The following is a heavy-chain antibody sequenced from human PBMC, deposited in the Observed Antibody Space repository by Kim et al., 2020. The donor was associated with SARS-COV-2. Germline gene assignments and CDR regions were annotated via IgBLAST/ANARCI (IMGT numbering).Heavy chain of an antibody. D-gene: IGHD3-22*01. CDR3: ATYNSVYYYN. V-gene: IGHV4-59*10. CDR2: GKT. J-gene: IGHJ4*02. Sequence: GKTTYNPSLKSRVTMSVDTSNNQFSLNLTSVTAADTAVYYCATYNSVYYYNWGQGTLVTVSS.